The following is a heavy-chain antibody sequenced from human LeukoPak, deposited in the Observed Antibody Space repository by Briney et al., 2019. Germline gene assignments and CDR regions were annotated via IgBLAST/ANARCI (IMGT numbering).Heavy chain of an antibody. D-gene: IGHD1-1*01. CDR1: GYIFSSHG. J-gene: IGHJ4*02. CDR2: ITTYKGNM. CDR3: ARALFGNDRVSFTEFDF. Sequence: GASVKVSCKASGYIFSSHGISWVRQAPGEGLEWMGWITTYKGNMAYAPKFQGRVTMTTDTSTSTAYMELRTLTSDDTAVYFCARALFGNDRVSFTEFDFWGQGTLVTVSS. V-gene: IGHV1-18*01.